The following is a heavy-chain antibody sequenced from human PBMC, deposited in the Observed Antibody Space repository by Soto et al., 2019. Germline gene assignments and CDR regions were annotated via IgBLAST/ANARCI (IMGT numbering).Heavy chain of an antibody. CDR3: AKXPRSKYGDYEVYYFDY. CDR2: ISGSGGST. V-gene: IGHV3-23*01. J-gene: IGHJ4*02. D-gene: IGHD4-17*01. Sequence: EWVLAISGSGGSTYYADSVKGRFTISRDNSKNTLYLQMNSLRAEDTAVYXXAKXPRSKYGDYEVYYFDYWGQGTLVTVSS.